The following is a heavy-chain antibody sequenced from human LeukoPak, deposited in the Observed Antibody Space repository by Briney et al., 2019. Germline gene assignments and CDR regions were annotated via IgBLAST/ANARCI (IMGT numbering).Heavy chain of an antibody. D-gene: IGHD2-2*01. CDR2: ISYDGNNK. CDR1: GFTFSSYA. V-gene: IGHV3-30*04. Sequence: GGSLRLSCAASGFTFSSYAMHWVRQAAGKGLEWVAVISYDGNNKYYADSVKGRFTISRDSSKNTLYLQMNSLRAEDTAVYYCARLFRVVVPAANTHFDYWGQGTLVTVSS. CDR3: ARLFRVVVPAANTHFDY. J-gene: IGHJ4*02.